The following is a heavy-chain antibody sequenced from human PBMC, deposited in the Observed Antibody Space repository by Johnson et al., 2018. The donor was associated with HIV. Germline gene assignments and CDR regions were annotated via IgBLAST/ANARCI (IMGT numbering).Heavy chain of an antibody. CDR3: ARDPELDYFDNRAFDI. Sequence: QVQLVESGGGLIQPGGSLRLSCAASGFTVSSNYMSWVRQAPGKGLEWVAVISYDGSNKYYADSVKGRFTISRDNSKNTLYLQMNSLRAEDQAVYYCARDPELDYFDNRAFDIWGQGTMVTVSS. D-gene: IGHD3-22*01. CDR1: GFTVSSNY. J-gene: IGHJ3*02. V-gene: IGHV3-30*03. CDR2: ISYDGSNK.